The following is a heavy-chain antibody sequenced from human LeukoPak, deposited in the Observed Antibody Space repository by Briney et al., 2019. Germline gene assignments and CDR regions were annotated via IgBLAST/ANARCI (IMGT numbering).Heavy chain of an antibody. V-gene: IGHV3-23*01. J-gene: IGHJ4*02. CDR2: ISGSGGST. Sequence: TGRSLRLSCAASGFTFSSYAISWVRQAPGKGLEWVSAISGSGGSTYYADSVKGRFTISRDNSKNTLYLQMNSLRAEDTAVYYCAMTRDGYNLDFDYWGQGTLVTVPS. D-gene: IGHD5-24*01. CDR1: GFTFSSYA. CDR3: AMTRDGYNLDFDY.